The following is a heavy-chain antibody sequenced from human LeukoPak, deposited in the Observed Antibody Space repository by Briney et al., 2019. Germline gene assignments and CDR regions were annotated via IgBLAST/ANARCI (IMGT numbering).Heavy chain of an antibody. Sequence: GGSLRLSCAASGFTLSSYAMHWVRQAPGKGLEYVSAISSNGGSTYYANSVKGRFTISRDNSKNTLYLQMGSLRAEDMAVYYCARGLGYSYDYWGQGTLVTVSS. J-gene: IGHJ4*02. D-gene: IGHD5-18*01. CDR1: GFTLSSYA. V-gene: IGHV3-64*01. CDR2: ISSNGGST. CDR3: ARGLGYSYDY.